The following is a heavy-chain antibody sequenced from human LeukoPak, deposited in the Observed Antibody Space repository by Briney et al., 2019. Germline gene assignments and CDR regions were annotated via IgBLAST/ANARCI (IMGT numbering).Heavy chain of an antibody. CDR3: AKGVSSSWYRPEGNWFDP. J-gene: IGHJ5*02. V-gene: IGHV3-23*01. D-gene: IGHD6-13*01. CDR2: ISGSGGST. CDR1: GFTFSSYG. Sequence: GGSLRLSCAASGFTFSSYGMTWVRQAPGKGLEWVSGISGSGGSTYYEDSVKGRFTISRDNSKNTLYLQMNSLRAEDTAAYYCAKGVSSSWYRPEGNWFDPWGQGTLVTVSS.